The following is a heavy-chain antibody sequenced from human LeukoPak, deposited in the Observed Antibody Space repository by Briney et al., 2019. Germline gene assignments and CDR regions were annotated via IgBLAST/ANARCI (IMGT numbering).Heavy chain of an antibody. CDR2: IRSDGTI. CDR1: GSTSFNFP. V-gene: IGHV3-69-1*01. D-gene: IGHD2/OR15-2a*01. CDR3: ARDNIWAFDI. J-gene: IGHJ3*02. Sequence: PGGSLRLSCEASGSTSFNFPMNWVRKAPGKGLEWVSHIRSDGTITYADSVKGRFTISRDDAKTSVYLQMNSLRDEDTAMYYCARDNIWAFDIWGQGTMVTVSS.